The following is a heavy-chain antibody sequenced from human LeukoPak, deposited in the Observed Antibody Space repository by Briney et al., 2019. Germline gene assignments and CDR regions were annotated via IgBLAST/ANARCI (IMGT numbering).Heavy chain of an antibody. D-gene: IGHD5-18*01. J-gene: IGHJ4*02. CDR2: ICPGDSDT. CDR1: GYSFTSYW. CDR3: ARQVDTAMVTPYYFDY. Sequence: GESLKISCKGSGYSFTSYWIGWVRQMPGKGLEWMGIICPGDSDTRYSPSFQGQVTISADKSISTAYLQWSSLKASDTAMYYCARQVDTAMVTPYYFDYWGQGTLVTVSS. V-gene: IGHV5-51*01.